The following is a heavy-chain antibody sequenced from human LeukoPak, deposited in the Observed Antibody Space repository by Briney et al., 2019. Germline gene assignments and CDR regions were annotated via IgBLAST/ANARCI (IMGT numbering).Heavy chain of an antibody. CDR3: AKDMNFGSIDAFDI. D-gene: IGHD3-3*01. V-gene: IGHV3-43D*03. J-gene: IGHJ3*02. Sequence: GGSLRLSCAASGFTFDDFVMHWVRQAPGKGLEWIALISWDSSTTYYADSQKGRFTISRDNSKNSLYLQLNNLRPDDTAMYYCAKDMNFGSIDAFDIWGQGTVVTVSS. CDR2: ISWDSSTT. CDR1: GFTFDDFV.